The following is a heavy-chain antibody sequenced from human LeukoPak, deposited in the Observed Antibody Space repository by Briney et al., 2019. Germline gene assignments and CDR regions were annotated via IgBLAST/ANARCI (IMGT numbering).Heavy chain of an antibody. D-gene: IGHD4-17*01. CDR3: ARDSQTLTTVTNWFDP. V-gene: IGHV3-23*01. CDR2: ISGSGGTT. J-gene: IGHJ5*02. CDR1: GFTFRSYT. Sequence: GGSLRLSCAASGFTFRSYTMNWVRQAPGMGLEWVSSISGSGGTTYYADSVKGRFAISRDISKNTLYLQMNSLRAEDTAVYYCARDSQTLTTVTNWFDPWGQGTLVTVSS.